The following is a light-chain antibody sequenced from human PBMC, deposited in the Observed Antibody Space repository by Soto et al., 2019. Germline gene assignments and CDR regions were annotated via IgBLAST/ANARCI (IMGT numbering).Light chain of an antibody. Sequence: DIQMTQSPSTLSASVGDTVTITCRASQTIGTWLAWYQQKPAKAPKLLIYKASTLESGVPSRFSGSESGTEFTLTISSLQADDFATYYCQQYNDLSTFGGGTKVDIK. V-gene: IGKV1-5*03. CDR2: KAS. J-gene: IGKJ4*01. CDR1: QTIGTW. CDR3: QQYNDLST.